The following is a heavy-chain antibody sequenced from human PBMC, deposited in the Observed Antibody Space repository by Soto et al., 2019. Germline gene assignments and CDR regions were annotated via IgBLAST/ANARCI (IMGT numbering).Heavy chain of an antibody. CDR2: ISGSGDTS. J-gene: IGHJ3*02. CDR3: AKDLSMLHTAMVGHPNAFDI. CDR1: GFTFSSYA. D-gene: IGHD5-18*01. Sequence: GGSLRLSCAASGFTFSSYAMSWVRQAPGKGLEWVSIISGSGDTSYYADSVKGRFTISRDNSKNTLYLQMNSLRAEDTAVYYCAKDLSMLHTAMVGHPNAFDIWGQGTMVTVSS. V-gene: IGHV3-23*01.